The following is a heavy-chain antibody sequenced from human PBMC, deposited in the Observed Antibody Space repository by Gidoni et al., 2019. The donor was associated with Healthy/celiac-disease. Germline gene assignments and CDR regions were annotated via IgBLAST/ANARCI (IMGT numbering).Heavy chain of an antibody. CDR1: GGSFSGYY. J-gene: IGHJ1*01. CDR3: ARSRYCSSTSCYIRAEYFQH. D-gene: IGHD2-2*02. V-gene: IGHV4-34*01. Sequence: QVQLQQWGAGLLKPSETLSLTCAVYGGSFSGYYWRWIRQPPGKGLEWIGEINHSGSTNYHPSLKSRVTISVDTSKNQFSLKLSSVTAADTAVYYCARSRYCSSTSCYIRAEYFQHWGQGTLVTVSS. CDR2: INHSGST.